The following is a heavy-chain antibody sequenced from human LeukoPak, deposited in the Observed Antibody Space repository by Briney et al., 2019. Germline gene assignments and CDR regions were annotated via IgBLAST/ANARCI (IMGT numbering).Heavy chain of an antibody. CDR1: GFTFSSYT. CDR3: ARDFISGKGNV. Sequence: GGSLRLSCAASGFTFSSYTMSWVRQAPGKGLEWVSAISGSGGSTYYADSVKGRFTISRDNSKNTLYLQMNSMRAEDTAVYYCARDFISGKGNVWGKGTTVTVSS. J-gene: IGHJ6*04. CDR2: ISGSGGST. D-gene: IGHD3-10*01. V-gene: IGHV3-23*01.